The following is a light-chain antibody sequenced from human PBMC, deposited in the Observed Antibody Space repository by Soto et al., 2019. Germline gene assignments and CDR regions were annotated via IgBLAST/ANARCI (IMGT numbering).Light chain of an antibody. Sequence: DIQMTQSPSSLSASVGDRVTITCRASQDISIYLNWFRQKPGKAPKLLIYDVSNLEKGVPSRFTGSGSGTDFTLTINSLQPDEIATYYCQQYNVVPPTFGQGTRLEI. CDR1: QDISIY. CDR2: DVS. J-gene: IGKJ2*01. V-gene: IGKV1-33*01. CDR3: QQYNVVPPT.